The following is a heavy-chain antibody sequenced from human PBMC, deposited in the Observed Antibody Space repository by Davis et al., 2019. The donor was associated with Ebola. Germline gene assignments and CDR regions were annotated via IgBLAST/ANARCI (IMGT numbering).Heavy chain of an antibody. V-gene: IGHV5-10-1*01. J-gene: IGHJ6*02. CDR3: ARRGWGYGMDV. CDR1: GYSFTSYW. Sequence: GESLKISCKGSGYSFTSYWISWVHQMPGKGLEWMGRIDPSDSYTNDSPSFQGHVPISADKSLSSAYLQWSSLKASDTAMYYCARRGWGYGMDVWGQGTTVTVSS. CDR2: IDPSDSYT. D-gene: IGHD3-16*01.